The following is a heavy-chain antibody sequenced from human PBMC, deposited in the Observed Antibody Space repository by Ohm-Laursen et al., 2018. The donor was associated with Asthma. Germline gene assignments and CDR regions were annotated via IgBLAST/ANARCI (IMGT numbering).Heavy chain of an antibody. J-gene: IGHJ4*02. CDR2: MDPRSNFA. Sequence: ASVKVSCKASGYTFIGYYIHWVRQAPGQGLGWMGIMDPRSNFATYAQKFQDRVAMTRDTSTSTLYMELSGLRSEDTAVYYCAKGNLYDFWSGSYFDYWGQGTLVTVSS. D-gene: IGHD3-3*01. CDR3: AKGNLYDFWSGSYFDY. V-gene: IGHV1-46*01. CDR1: GYTFIGYY.